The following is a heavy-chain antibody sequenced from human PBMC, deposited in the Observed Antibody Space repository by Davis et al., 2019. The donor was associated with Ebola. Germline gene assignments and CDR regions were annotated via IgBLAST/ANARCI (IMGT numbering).Heavy chain of an antibody. J-gene: IGHJ2*01. D-gene: IGHD6-19*01. CDR1: GGSFSGYY. Sequence: MPSETLSLTCAVYGGSFSGYYWSWIRQPPGKGLEWIGEINHSGSTYYNPSLRSRVTISVDTSKNQFSLKLNSATAADTAVYYCARLEQWLVPWYFDLWGRGTLVTVSS. CDR3: ARLEQWLVPWYFDL. V-gene: IGHV4-34*01. CDR2: INHSGST.